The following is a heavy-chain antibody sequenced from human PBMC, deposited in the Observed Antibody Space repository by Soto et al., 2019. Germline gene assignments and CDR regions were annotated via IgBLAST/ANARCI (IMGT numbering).Heavy chain of an antibody. CDR1: GFTFSSFG. CDR3: ANPVGWPVTPFDH. J-gene: IGHJ4*02. CDR2: ISGFGDDT. V-gene: IGHV3-23*01. Sequence: EVQLLESGGGLVQPGGSLRLSCAASGFTFSSFGMSWVRQTPGKGLEWVSAISGFGDDTYYADSVKGRFTISRDNSKNTLYLQMNSLRAEDTAVYYCANPVGWPVTPFDHWGQGTLVTVSS. D-gene: IGHD4-17*01.